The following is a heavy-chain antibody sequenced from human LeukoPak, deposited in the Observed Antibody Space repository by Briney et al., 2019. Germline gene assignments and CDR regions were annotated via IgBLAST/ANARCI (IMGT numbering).Heavy chain of an antibody. CDR1: GGSISSSSYY. CDR2: IYYSGNT. D-gene: IGHD6-19*01. V-gene: IGHV4-39*01. J-gene: IGHJ4*02. Sequence: SETLSLTCTVSGGSISSSSYYWGWIRQPPGKGLEWIGSIYYSGNTYYNPSLKSRVTISVDTSKNQFSLKLSSVTAADTAVYYCAAPGWRDLFDYWGQGTLVTVSS. CDR3: AAPGWRDLFDY.